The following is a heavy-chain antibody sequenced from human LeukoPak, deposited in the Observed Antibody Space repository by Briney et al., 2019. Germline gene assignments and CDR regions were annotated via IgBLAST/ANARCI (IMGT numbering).Heavy chain of an antibody. CDR3: AREWREMAVAVETVGVIDF. CDR2: INPSGGST. D-gene: IGHD6-19*01. CDR1: GYTFTSYY. J-gene: IGHJ4*02. Sequence: ASVKVSCKASGYTFTSYYMHWVRQAPGQGLEWMGIINPSGGSTSYAQKFQGRVTMTRDMSTSTVYMELSSLRSEDTAVYYCAREWREMAVAVETVGVIDFWGQGTLVTVSS. V-gene: IGHV1-46*01.